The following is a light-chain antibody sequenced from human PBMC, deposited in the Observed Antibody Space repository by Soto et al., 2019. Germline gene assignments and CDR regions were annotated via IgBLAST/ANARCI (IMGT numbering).Light chain of an antibody. CDR2: GAS. Sequence: EIVMTQSPATLSVSPGERATLSCRASQSVSSNLAWYQQKPVQAPRLLIYGASTRATGNPARFSGSGSGTAYTLTISSLQTEDFPVYYYQQYNNGPPYTFGQGTKLEIK. CDR3: QQYNNGPPYT. V-gene: IGKV3-15*01. J-gene: IGKJ2*01. CDR1: QSVSSN.